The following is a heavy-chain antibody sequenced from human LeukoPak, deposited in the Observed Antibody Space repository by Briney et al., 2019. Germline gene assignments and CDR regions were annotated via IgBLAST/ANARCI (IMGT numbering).Heavy chain of an antibody. J-gene: IGHJ4*02. Sequence: SETLSLTCTVSGGSISSYYWSRIRQPPGKGLEWIGFIFYSGTTNYNPSLKSRVTISVDTSKNQFSLKLSSVTAADTAVYYCARGGWNKFDYWGQGTLVIVSS. CDR3: ARGGWNKFDY. CDR2: IFYSGTT. V-gene: IGHV4-59*01. D-gene: IGHD3-22*01. CDR1: GGSISSYY.